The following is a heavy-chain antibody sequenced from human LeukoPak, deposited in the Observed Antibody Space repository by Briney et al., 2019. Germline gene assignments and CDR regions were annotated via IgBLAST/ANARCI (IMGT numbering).Heavy chain of an antibody. Sequence: PSETLSLTCAVYGGSFCGHYWTSIPQPPGKGLEWIGEIDYTGRSTYNPSLTSRVTISKDSSKNQFSLSLGSVIAADTAVYFCARGENSGSYFSYFDSWAQGTPVTVSS. J-gene: IGHJ5*01. D-gene: IGHD3-10*01. CDR3: ARGENSGSYFSYFDS. CDR2: IDYTGRS. CDR1: GGSFCGHY. V-gene: IGHV4-34*01.